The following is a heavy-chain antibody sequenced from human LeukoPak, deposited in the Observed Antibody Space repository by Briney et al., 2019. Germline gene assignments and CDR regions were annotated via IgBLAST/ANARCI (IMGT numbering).Heavy chain of an antibody. V-gene: IGHV3-20*04. CDR1: LFTYDDYG. Sequence: GWALRLSCAATLFTYDDYGMSWVGQAPAKGVAGVSRIYWNGGSTGYADSVKGRFTISRDNAKNSLYLQMNSLRAEDTALYYCASDNYYDSSGYDYFDYWGQGTLVTVSS. J-gene: IGHJ4*02. CDR2: IYWNGGST. D-gene: IGHD3-22*01. CDR3: ASDNYYDSSGYDYFDY.